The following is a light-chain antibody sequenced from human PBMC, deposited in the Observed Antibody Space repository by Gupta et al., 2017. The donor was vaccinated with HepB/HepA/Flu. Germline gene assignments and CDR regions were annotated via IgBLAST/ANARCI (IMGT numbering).Light chain of an antibody. CDR3: RQFNNWPYT. CDR2: GAS. J-gene: IGKJ2*01. V-gene: IGKV3-15*01. CDR1: QSVSSN. Sequence: EIVMTQSPATLSVSPGERATLSCRASQSVSSNLAWYQQKPGQAPRLLIYGASTSATGIPARFSGSGSGTEFTLTISSLKSEDFAVYYCRQFNNWPYTFGQGTKLEIK.